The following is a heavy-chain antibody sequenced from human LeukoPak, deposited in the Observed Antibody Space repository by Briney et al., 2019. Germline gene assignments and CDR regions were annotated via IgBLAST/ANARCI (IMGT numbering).Heavy chain of an antibody. D-gene: IGHD3-22*01. J-gene: IGHJ4*02. V-gene: IGHV3-9*01. CDR3: AKAKAAYDSTWYDY. Sequence: GGSLRLSCVASGFTFDDYAMHWVRQAPGKGLEWVSGTSWNSGNIDYADSVKGRFTISRDNAKNSLYLQMSSLRAEDSALYYCAKAKAAYDSTWYDYWGQGTLVTVSS. CDR2: TSWNSGNI. CDR1: GFTFDDYA.